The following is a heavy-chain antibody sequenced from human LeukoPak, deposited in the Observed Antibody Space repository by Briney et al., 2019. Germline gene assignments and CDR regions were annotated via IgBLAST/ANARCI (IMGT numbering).Heavy chain of an antibody. D-gene: IGHD3-9*01. V-gene: IGHV3-21*01. CDR1: GFTFSSYW. CDR2: ISRSSSYI. CDR3: ARDNRYFDWSLGSWFDP. J-gene: IGHJ5*02. Sequence: PGGSLRLSCAASGFTFSSYWMSWVRRAPGKGLEWVSSISRSSSYIYYSDSVKGRFTISRDNAKNSLYLQMNSLRAEDTAVYYCARDNRYFDWSLGSWFDPWGQGTLVTVSS.